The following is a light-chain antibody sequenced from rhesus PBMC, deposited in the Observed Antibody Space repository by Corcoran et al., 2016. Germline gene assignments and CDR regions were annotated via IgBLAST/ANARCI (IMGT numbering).Light chain of an antibody. V-gene: IGKV1-25*01. Sequence: DIQMTQSPSSLSASVGDRVTITCRASQGITNDLAWYQQKPGETPKLLIYEASNLQSGIPSRFSGSGSGTDFTLTISSLQSEDFATYYCQHYYNSPLTFGGGTKVEIK. J-gene: IGKJ4*01. CDR3: QHYYNSPLT. CDR1: QGITND. CDR2: EAS.